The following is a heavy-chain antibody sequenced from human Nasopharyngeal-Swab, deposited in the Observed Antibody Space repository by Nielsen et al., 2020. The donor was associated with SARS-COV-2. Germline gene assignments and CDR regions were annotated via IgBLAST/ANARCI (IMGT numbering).Heavy chain of an antibody. V-gene: IGHV1-46*01. D-gene: IGHD5-24*01. CDR2: INPSGGST. CDR3: ARVAHFGRDGYNYVNY. Sequence: ASVKVSCKASGYTFTSYYMHWVRQAPGQGLEWMGIINPSGGSTSYAQKFQGRVTMTRDTSTSTVYMELSSLRSEDTAVYYCARVAHFGRDGYNYVNYWGQGTLVTVSS. CDR1: GYTFTSYY. J-gene: IGHJ4*02.